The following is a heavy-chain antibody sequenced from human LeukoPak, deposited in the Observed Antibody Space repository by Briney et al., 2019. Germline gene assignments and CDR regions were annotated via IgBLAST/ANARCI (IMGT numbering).Heavy chain of an antibody. CDR2: IYPGDSDT. D-gene: IGHD6-19*01. Sequence: GESLKISCKGSGYSFTSYWIGWVRQMPGKGLEWMGIIYPGDSDTRYSPSFQGQVTISADKSISTAYLQWSSLKASDTAMYYCARNSHYERIAVAGTGNYYYGMDVWGQGTTVTVSS. J-gene: IGHJ6*02. V-gene: IGHV5-51*01. CDR1: GYSFTSYW. CDR3: ARNSHYERIAVAGTGNYYYGMDV.